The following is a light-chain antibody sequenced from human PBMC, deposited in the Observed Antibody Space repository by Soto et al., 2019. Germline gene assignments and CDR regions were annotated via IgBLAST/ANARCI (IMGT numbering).Light chain of an antibody. CDR3: HQFGYSPRT. CDR1: QTVNSDY. CDR2: ATS. Sequence: EIVLTQSPGTLSLSPGETATLSCRASQTVNSDYLAWFQQRPGQAPRLLIFATSRRVTDIPDRFSGSGSGTDFTLAIRRLEPEDFAVYYCHQFGYSPRTFGHGTKVE. J-gene: IGKJ1*01. V-gene: IGKV3-20*01.